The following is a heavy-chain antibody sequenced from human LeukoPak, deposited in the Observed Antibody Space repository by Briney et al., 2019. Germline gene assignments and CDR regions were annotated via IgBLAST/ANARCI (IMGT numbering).Heavy chain of an antibody. CDR1: GYTFTIYY. V-gene: IGHV1-46*01. Sequence: GASVTVSCKASGYTFTIYYMHWVRQAPGQGLEWMGLINPSRGSTSQAQTFQGRVTMTRDMSTSTVSMELSSLRSEDTAVYYCARDGGDGYKANWFDTWGQGTLVTVSS. D-gene: IGHD5-24*01. CDR2: INPSRGST. CDR3: ARDGGDGYKANWFDT. J-gene: IGHJ5*02.